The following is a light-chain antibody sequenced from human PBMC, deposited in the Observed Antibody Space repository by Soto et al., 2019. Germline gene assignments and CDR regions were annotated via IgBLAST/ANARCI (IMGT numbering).Light chain of an antibody. CDR3: QQRSNWPPDKYT. Sequence: EIVLTQSPATLSLSPGERATLSCRASQSVSSYLAWYQQKPGQAPRLLSYDASNRATGIPARFSGSGSGTDVTLTISSLEPEDFAVYYCQQRSNWPPDKYTFGQGTKLEI. CDR1: QSVSSY. J-gene: IGKJ2*01. CDR2: DAS. V-gene: IGKV3-11*01.